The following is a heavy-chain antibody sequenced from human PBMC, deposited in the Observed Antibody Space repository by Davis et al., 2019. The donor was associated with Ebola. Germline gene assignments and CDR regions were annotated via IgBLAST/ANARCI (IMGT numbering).Heavy chain of an antibody. J-gene: IGHJ6*02. D-gene: IGHD2-15*01. V-gene: IGHV3-11*01. CDR3: AREVGYCSGGSCYLMVDYGMDV. Sequence: GGSLRLSCAASAFTFSDYYMSWIRQAPGKGLEWVSYISSSGSTIYYADSVKGRFTISRDNAKNSLYLQMNSLRAEATAVYYCAREVGYCSGGSCYLMVDYGMDVWGQGTTVTVSS. CDR2: ISSSGSTI. CDR1: AFTFSDYY.